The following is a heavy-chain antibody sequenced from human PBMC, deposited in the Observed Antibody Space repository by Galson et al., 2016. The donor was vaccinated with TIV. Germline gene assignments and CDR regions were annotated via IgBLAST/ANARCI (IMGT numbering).Heavy chain of an antibody. CDR3: AHKTWSCNSPYGMDV. V-gene: IGHV1-69*13. CDR1: GGAFLSYA. J-gene: IGHJ6*02. D-gene: IGHD2-8*02. Sequence: SVKVSCKASGGAFLSYAISWVRQAPGQGPEWMGGIIPVFGTPKYAQKFQDRVRITADESTSTSHMDLSSLTAEDTAVYYCAHKTWSCNSPYGMDVWGPGTTVTVSS. CDR2: IIPVFGTP.